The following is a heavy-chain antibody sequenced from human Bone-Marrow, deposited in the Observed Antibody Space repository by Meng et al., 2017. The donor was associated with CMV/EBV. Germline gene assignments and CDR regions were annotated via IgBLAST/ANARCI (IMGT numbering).Heavy chain of an antibody. Sequence: GGSLRLSCAASGFNFGKHWMSWVRQAPGKGLEWVAVISYDGSNKYYADSVKGRFTISRDNSKNTLYLQMNSLRAEDTAVYYCARDPVRWNDDLSFDYWGQGTLVTVSS. CDR2: ISYDGSNK. D-gene: IGHD1-1*01. CDR3: ARDPVRWNDDLSFDY. CDR1: GFNFGKHW. V-gene: IGHV3-30-3*01. J-gene: IGHJ4*02.